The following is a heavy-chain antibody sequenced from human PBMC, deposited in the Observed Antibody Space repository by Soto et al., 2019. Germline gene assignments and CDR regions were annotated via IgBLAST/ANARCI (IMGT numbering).Heavy chain of an antibody. D-gene: IGHD2-15*01. Sequence: SETLSLTCTVSGGSISSYYWSWIRQPPGKGLEWIGYIYYSGSTNYNPSLKSRVTISVDTSKNQFSLKLSSVTAADTTVYYCARDGNGMDVWGQGTTVTVSS. CDR1: GGSISSYY. J-gene: IGHJ6*02. CDR3: ARDGNGMDV. CDR2: IYYSGST. V-gene: IGHV4-59*01.